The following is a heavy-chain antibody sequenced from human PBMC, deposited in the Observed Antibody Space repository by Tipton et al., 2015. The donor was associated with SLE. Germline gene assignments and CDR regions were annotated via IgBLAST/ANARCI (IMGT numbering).Heavy chain of an antibody. CDR1: GGSISSYY. J-gene: IGHJ5*02. Sequence: LRLSCTVSGGSISSYYWSWIRQPPGKGLEWIGYIYYSGSTNYNPSLKSRVTISVDTSKNRFSLKLSSVTAADTAVYYCARLMMGPVIVVVPAGEGTARGVYNWFDPWGQGTLITVSS. D-gene: IGHD2-2*01. V-gene: IGHV4-59*01. CDR3: ARLMMGPVIVVVPAGEGTARGVYNWFDP. CDR2: IYYSGST.